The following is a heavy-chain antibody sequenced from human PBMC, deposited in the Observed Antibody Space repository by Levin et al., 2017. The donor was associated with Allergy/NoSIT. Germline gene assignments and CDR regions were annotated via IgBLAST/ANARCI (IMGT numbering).Heavy chain of an antibody. CDR3: VSRIGGPNPFDH. J-gene: IGHJ4*02. CDR1: GFKFDDYA. Sequence: GGSLRLSCTASGFKFDDYAMHWVRQTPGRGLEWVSGISRDTRNIIYADSVKGRFTVSRDNGKNSLFLQMDSLRPEDTAFYYCVSRIGGPNPFDHWGQGTQVTVSS. CDR2: ISRDTRNI. D-gene: IGHD3-16*01. V-gene: IGHV3-9*01.